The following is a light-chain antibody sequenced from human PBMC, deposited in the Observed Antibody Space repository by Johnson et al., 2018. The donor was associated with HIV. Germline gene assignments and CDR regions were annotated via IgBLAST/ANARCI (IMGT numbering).Light chain of an antibody. CDR2: DNN. CDR1: NSNICDYY. Sequence: QSVLTQPPSISAAPGQKVTISCSGSNSNICDYYLSWYQQFPGTPPKLLIYDNNKRPSGIPDRFSGSKSGTSATLGITGLQTGDEADYYCGTWDSSLSAYVFGTVTKVTVL. V-gene: IGLV1-51*01. CDR3: GTWDSSLSAYV. J-gene: IGLJ1*01.